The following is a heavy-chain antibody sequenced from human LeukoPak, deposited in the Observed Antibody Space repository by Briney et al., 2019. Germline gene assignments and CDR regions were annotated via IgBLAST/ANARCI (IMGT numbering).Heavy chain of an antibody. J-gene: IGHJ5*02. CDR2: INPSGGST. V-gene: IGHV1-46*01. Sequence: GASVKVSCKASGYTFTSYYMHWVRQAPGQGLEWMGIINPSGGSTSYAQKFQGRVTMTRDTSTSTVYMELSSLRSEDTAVYYCAREDSLAAAGTPNWFDPWGQGTLVTVST. CDR3: AREDSLAAAGTPNWFDP. CDR1: GYTFTSYY. D-gene: IGHD6-13*01.